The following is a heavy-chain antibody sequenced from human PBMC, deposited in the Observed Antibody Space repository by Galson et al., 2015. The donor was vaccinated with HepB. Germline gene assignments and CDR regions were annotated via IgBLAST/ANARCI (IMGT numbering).Heavy chain of an antibody. CDR1: GYNFTSYW. CDR2: IDPSDSDT. D-gene: IGHD3-9*01. Sequence: QSGAEVKKPGESLRISCKGSGYNFTSYWISWVRQMPGKGLEWMGRIDPSDSDTNYSPSFQGHVNISADKSISTAYLQWSSLKASDTAMYYCAGSPIYDILTGSVNWGQGTLVTVSS. CDR3: AGSPIYDILTGSVN. V-gene: IGHV5-10-1*01. J-gene: IGHJ4*02.